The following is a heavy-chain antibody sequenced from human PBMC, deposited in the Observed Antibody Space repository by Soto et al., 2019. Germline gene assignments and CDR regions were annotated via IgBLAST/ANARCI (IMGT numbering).Heavy chain of an antibody. CDR1: GFTFSSYG. J-gene: IGHJ3*02. CDR2: ISYDGSNK. V-gene: IGHV3-30*18. CDR3: AKEGDI. Sequence: QVQLVESGGGVVQPGRSLRLSCEASGFTFSSYGMHWVRQAPGKGLEWVAVISYDGSNKYYADSVKGRFTISRDNSKNTLYLQMNSLRAEDTAVYYCAKEGDIWGQGTMVTVSS.